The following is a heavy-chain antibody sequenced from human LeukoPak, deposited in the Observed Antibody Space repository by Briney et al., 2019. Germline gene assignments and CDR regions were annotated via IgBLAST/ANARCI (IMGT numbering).Heavy chain of an antibody. CDR2: MWYDGSQK. CDR1: GFTFSTYG. D-gene: IGHD6-19*01. V-gene: IGHV3-33*06. J-gene: IGHJ4*02. Sequence: GGSLRLSCAASGFTFSTYGMHWVRQAPGKGLEWVAVMWYDGSQKYYADSVKGRFTISRDNSKNTLYLQMNSLRAEDTAVYYCAKTTAGNSSGRNPGWPVDYWGQGTLVTVSS. CDR3: AKTTAGNSSGRNPGWPVDY.